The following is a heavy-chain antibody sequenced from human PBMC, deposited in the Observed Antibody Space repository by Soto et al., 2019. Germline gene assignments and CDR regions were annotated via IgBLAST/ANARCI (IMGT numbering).Heavy chain of an antibody. CDR3: VKDIGSGWPYFDY. J-gene: IGHJ4*02. CDR2: ISSNGGST. CDR1: GFTFSSYA. D-gene: IGHD6-19*01. Sequence: PGGSLRLSCSASGFTFSSYAMHWVRQAPGKGLEYVSAISSNGGSTYYADSVKGRFTISRDNSKNTLYLQMSSLRAEDTAVYYCVKDIGSGWPYFDYWGQGTLVTVSS. V-gene: IGHV3-64D*08.